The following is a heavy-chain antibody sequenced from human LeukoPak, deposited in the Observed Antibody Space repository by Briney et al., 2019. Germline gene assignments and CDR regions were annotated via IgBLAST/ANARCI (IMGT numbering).Heavy chain of an antibody. J-gene: IGHJ3*01. V-gene: IGHV4-4*07. CDR2: IYNSEIT. D-gene: IGHD3-9*01. Sequence: VQPSETLSLTCTVAGGSISSYGWSWIRQPAGGGLGWIGRIYNSEITNYNPSLRSRVTMSLDTSKNRFSLRLSSVTAADTAVYYCARALVNYYDVLTGYYKHPIDAFDLWGQGTLVTVSS. CDR1: GGSISSYG. CDR3: ARALVNYYDVLTGYYKHPIDAFDL.